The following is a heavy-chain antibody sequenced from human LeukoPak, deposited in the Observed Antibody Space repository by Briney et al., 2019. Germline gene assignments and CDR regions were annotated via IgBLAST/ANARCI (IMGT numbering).Heavy chain of an antibody. Sequence: GGSLRLSCAASGYTFSSYSINWVRQAPGKGLEWVSSISIRSNYIYYADSVRGRFSISRDDARDSLYLQMNSLRAEDTAVYYCVRLRRNSDTSGFYYYYDYWGQGTLVTVSS. D-gene: IGHD3-22*01. CDR3: VRLRRNSDTSGFYYYYDY. CDR1: GYTFSSYS. V-gene: IGHV3-21*01. CDR2: ISIRSNYI. J-gene: IGHJ4*02.